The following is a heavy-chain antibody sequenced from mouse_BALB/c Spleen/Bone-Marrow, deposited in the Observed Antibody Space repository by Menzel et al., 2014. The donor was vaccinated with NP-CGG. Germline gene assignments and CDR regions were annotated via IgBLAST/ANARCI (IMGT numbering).Heavy chain of an antibody. CDR1: GYTFTEYT. CDR3: ARKEYGYDRYFDV. D-gene: IGHD2-2*01. CDR2: INPNNGGT. Sequence: EVQVVESGPELVKPGASVKISCKTSGYTFTEYTMHWVKQSHGKSLEWIGGINPNNGGTSYNQKFKGRATLTVDKSSSTAYMELRSLTSEDSAVYYCARKEYGYDRYFDVWGAGTTVTVSS. J-gene: IGHJ1*01. V-gene: IGHV1-18*01.